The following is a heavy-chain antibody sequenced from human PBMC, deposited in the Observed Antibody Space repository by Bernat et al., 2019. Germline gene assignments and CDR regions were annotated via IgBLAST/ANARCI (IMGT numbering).Heavy chain of an antibody. D-gene: IGHD3-16*02. Sequence: EVQLLESGGGLVQPGGSLRLSCAASGFTFNTLWMYWVRQAPGKGLVWVSRINSDGSYTTYADSVKGRFTISRDNAKNTLYLQRNSLRAEDTAVYYCARGGVTFGGVIAQWGQGTLVTVSS. J-gene: IGHJ4*02. CDR3: ARGGVTFGGVIAQ. CDR1: GFTFNTLW. CDR2: INSDGSYT. V-gene: IGHV3-74*02.